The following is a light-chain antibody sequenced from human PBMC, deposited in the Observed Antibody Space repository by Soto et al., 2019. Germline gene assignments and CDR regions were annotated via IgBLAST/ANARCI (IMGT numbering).Light chain of an antibody. CDR3: QKYNSAPPT. V-gene: IGKV1-27*01. Sequence: DIQMTQSPSSLSTSVGDRVTITCRASQAISIYLAWYQQKPGKVPKLLIYAASTLQSGVPSRFSGSGSGTDFTLTISSLQPEDGATYYCQKYNSAPPTFGQGTKVEIK. CDR2: AAS. CDR1: QAISIY. J-gene: IGKJ1*01.